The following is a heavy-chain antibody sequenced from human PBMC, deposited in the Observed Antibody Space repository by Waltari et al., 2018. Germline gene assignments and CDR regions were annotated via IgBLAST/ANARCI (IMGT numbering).Heavy chain of an antibody. CDR1: GYSIRSGYY. CDR3: ASSDSSGYNWFDP. V-gene: IGHV4-38-2*01. J-gene: IGHJ5*02. D-gene: IGHD3-22*01. Sequence: QVQLQESGPGLVKPSETLSLTCAVSGYSIRSGYYWGWIRQPPGKGLEWIGYIYYSGSTNYNPSLKSRVTISVDTSKNQFSLKLSSVTAADTAVYYCASSDSSGYNWFDPWGQGTLVTVSS. CDR2: IYYSGST.